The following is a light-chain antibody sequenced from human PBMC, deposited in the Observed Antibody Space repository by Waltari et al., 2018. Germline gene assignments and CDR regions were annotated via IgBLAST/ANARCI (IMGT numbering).Light chain of an antibody. CDR3: SSYTRRSYWV. CDR2: KVN. CDR1: SSDVGFYDF. J-gene: IGLJ3*02. V-gene: IGLV2-14*01. Sequence: QSALTQPASVSGSPGQSITISCTGTSSDVGFYDFVSWFQQHPGKAPTVMIYKVNNRPSGVSNRFSGSKSANTASLTISGIQAEDEADYYCSSYTRRSYWVFGGGTQLTVL.